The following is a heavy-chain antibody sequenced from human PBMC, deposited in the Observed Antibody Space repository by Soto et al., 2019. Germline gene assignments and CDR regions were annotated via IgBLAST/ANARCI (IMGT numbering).Heavy chain of an antibody. V-gene: IGHV3-7*01. Sequence: EVQLVESGGGLVQPGGSLRLSCAASGFTFTTYWMTWVRLVPGRGLERVANIRQDGLEKYYVDSVKGRFTISRDNANSSLYLQMNSLRAEDTGLYYRARVANRYFDLWGRGTLVTVSS. CDR3: ARVANRYFDL. CDR2: IRQDGLEK. CDR1: GFTFTTYW. J-gene: IGHJ2*01. D-gene: IGHD5-12*01.